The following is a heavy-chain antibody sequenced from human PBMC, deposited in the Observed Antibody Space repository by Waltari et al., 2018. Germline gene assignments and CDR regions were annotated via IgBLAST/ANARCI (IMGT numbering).Heavy chain of an antibody. CDR2: IKEDGSIK. D-gene: IGHD3-9*01. J-gene: IGHJ4*02. CDR3: AKYDLLTDHGSTHYYFDY. V-gene: IGHV3-7*01. Sequence: EVQVVESGGGLVQPGGSLRLSCVASGFTFSNYWMSWVRQAPGKGLEWVANIKEDGSIKNYVDSVKGRFTISRDNAQKSLYLQLSSLRVEDTARYYCAKYDLLTDHGSTHYYFDYWGQGALVTVSS. CDR1: GFTFSNYW.